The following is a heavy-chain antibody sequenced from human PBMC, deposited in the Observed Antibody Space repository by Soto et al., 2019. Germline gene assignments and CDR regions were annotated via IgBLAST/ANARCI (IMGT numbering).Heavy chain of an antibody. CDR3: AKDHYYDSSGYFWDFDY. CDR1: GFTFSSYG. D-gene: IGHD3-22*01. J-gene: IGHJ4*02. CDR2: ISYDGSNK. Sequence: GGSLRLSCAASGFTFSSYGMHWVRQAPGKGLEWVAVISYDGSNKYYADSVKGRFTISRDNSKNTLYLQMNSLRAEDTAVYYCAKDHYYDSSGYFWDFDYWGQGTLVTVSS. V-gene: IGHV3-30*18.